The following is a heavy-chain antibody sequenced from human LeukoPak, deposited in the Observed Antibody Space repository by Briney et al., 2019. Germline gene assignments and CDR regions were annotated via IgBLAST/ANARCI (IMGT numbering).Heavy chain of an antibody. CDR1: GASINSYY. Sequence: SETLSLTCNVSGASINSYYWNWIRQSPGKGLEWLGNIHYRGTTNYNPSLKSRVTLSLDTSKSQFALKMTSVTAADTAVYYCAREKVSGCSSTSCLWYMDVWGKGTTVTVSS. J-gene: IGHJ6*03. CDR2: IHYRGTT. D-gene: IGHD2-2*01. V-gene: IGHV4-59*13. CDR3: AREKVSGCSSTSCLWYMDV.